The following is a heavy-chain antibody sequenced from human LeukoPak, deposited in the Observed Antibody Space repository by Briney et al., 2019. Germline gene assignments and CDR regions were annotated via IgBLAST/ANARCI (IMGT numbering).Heavy chain of an antibody. D-gene: IGHD1-1*01. CDR2: FDPEDGET. Sequence: SVKVSCKVSGYTLTELSMHWVRQAPGKGLEWMGGFDPEDGETIYAQKFQGRVTMTRDTSISTAYMELSRLRSDDTAVYYCARGQLEHVFIDYWGQGTLVTVSS. V-gene: IGHV1-24*01. CDR1: GYTLTELS. CDR3: ARGQLEHVFIDY. J-gene: IGHJ4*02.